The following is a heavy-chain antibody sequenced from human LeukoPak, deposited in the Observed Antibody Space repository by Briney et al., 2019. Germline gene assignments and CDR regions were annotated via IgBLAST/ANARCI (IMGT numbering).Heavy chain of an antibody. CDR2: IRYDGSNK. CDR1: GFTFSSYG. D-gene: IGHD4-17*01. V-gene: IGHV3-30*02. Sequence: GGSLRLSCAASGFTFSSYGMHWVRQAPGKGLEWVAFIRYDGSNKYYADSVKGRFTISRDNSKNTLYLQMNSLRAEDTAVYYCAKVKTTVTLEDAFDIWGQGTMVTVSS. J-gene: IGHJ3*02. CDR3: AKVKTTVTLEDAFDI.